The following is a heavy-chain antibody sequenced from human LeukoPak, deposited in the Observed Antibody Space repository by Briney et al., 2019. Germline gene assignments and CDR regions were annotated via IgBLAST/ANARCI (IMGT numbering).Heavy chain of an antibody. CDR1: GFTVGSHY. J-gene: IGHJ4*02. V-gene: IGHV3-53*01. CDR2: IYSGGST. Sequence: GGSLRLSCAASGFTVGSHYMSWVRQAPGPGLEWVSVIYSGGSTYYADSMKGRFTISRDNSKNTLYLQMNSLRAEDTAVYYCARGYYDSGSYFAFDYWGQGTLVTVSS. CDR3: ARGYYDSGSYFAFDY. D-gene: IGHD3-10*01.